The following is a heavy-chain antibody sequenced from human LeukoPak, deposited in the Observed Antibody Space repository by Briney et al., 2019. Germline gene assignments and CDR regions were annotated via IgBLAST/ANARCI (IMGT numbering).Heavy chain of an antibody. CDR1: GFTFSSYE. J-gene: IGHJ4*02. Sequence: GGALRLFCAASGFTFSSYEMNWVRQAPGKGLECVSHISSRSSSISYADSVKGRFTISRENDKNSLFLQMNSLRAEDTAVYYCARRYCSSTSCLFDYRGQGTLVTVSS. CDR3: ARRYCSSTSCLFDY. D-gene: IGHD2-2*01. CDR2: ISSRSSSI. V-gene: IGHV3-48*03.